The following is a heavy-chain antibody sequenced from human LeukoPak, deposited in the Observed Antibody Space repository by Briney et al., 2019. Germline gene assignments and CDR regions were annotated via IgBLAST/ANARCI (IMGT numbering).Heavy chain of an antibody. J-gene: IGHJ5*02. V-gene: IGHV4-34*01. CDR1: NGSFSGYH. Sequence: SETLSLTCAVYNGSFSGYHRSWIRQSPERGLEWIGEVNHGGDTNYNPSLRSRVAISLDTSKNHFSLKLRSVTAADTAVYNCARAAWNGGGGFDPWGQGTLVTVSS. CDR3: ARAAWNGGGGFDP. CDR2: VNHGGDT. D-gene: IGHD3-16*01.